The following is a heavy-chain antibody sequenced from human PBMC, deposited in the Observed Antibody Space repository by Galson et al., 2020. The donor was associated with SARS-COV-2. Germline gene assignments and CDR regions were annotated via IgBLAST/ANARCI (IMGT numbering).Heavy chain of an antibody. CDR3: VTHILTGYVAYWYFDL. D-gene: IGHD3-9*01. Sequence: SETLSLTCTVSGGTISSSSYYWGWIRQPPGKGLEWIGSIYYSGSTYYNPSLKSRVTISVDTSKNQFSLKLSSVTAADTAVYYSVTHILTGYVAYWYFDLWGRGTLVTVSS. V-gene: IGHV4-39*01. J-gene: IGHJ2*01. CDR1: GGTISSSSYY. CDR2: IYYSGST.